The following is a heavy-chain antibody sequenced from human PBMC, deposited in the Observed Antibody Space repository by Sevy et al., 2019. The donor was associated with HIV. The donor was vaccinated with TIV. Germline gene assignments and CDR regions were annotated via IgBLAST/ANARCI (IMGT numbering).Heavy chain of an antibody. Sequence: GGSPRLSCVASGFTFNNFWMAWVRQAPGKGLEWFANIKPDGSESNHVGSVKGRFTISRDNVKNSLYLQMNSLTAEDTAVYYCARDVGGGYFDYWGQGTLVTVSS. J-gene: IGHJ4*01. CDR3: ARDVGGGYFDY. V-gene: IGHV3-7*03. CDR1: GFTFNNFW. CDR2: IKPDGSES. D-gene: IGHD3-16*01.